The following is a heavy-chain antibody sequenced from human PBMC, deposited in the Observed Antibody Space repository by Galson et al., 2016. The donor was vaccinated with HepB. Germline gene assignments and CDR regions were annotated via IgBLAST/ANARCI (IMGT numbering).Heavy chain of an antibody. D-gene: IGHD2-15*01. V-gene: IGHV3-30*18. J-gene: IGHJ4*02. Sequence: SLRLSCAASGFTFSSYGMHWVRQAPGKGLEWMAVISYDGSNKYYADSVKGRFTISRDNSKNTLYLQMNSLRAEDTAVYYCAKWAVVAAIPYYFDYWGQGTLVTVSS. CDR1: GFTFSSYG. CDR2: ISYDGSNK. CDR3: AKWAVVAAIPYYFDY.